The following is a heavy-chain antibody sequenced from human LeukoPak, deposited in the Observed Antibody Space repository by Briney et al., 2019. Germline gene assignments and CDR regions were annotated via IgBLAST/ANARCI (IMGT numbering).Heavy chain of an antibody. Sequence: GASVKVSCKASGYTFTSYGISWVRQAPGQGVEWVGWICAYNGNANYAQKLQGRVTMTTDTSTSTAYMELRSLRSDETALYYCARELVEYGDYAPGYWGQGGLVTVSS. J-gene: IGHJ4*02. CDR2: ICAYNGNA. CDR1: GYTFTSYG. V-gene: IGHV1-18*01. CDR3: ARELVEYGDYAPGY. D-gene: IGHD4-17*01.